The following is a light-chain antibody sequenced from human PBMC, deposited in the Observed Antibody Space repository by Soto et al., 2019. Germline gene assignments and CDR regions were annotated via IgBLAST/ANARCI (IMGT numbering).Light chain of an antibody. CDR1: QSVSSY. V-gene: IGKV3-11*01. J-gene: IGKJ4*01. CDR3: QQRSSWPST. Sequence: EIVLTQSPVTLSLSPGERATLSCRASQSVSSYLAWYQQKPGQAPRLLIYDASNRATGIPARFSGSGSVTDLTLTISSLEPEDFAVYYCQQRSSWPSTFGGGTKVEIK. CDR2: DAS.